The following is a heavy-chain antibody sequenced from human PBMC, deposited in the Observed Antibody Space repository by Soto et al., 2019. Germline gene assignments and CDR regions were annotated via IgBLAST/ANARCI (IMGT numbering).Heavy chain of an antibody. CDR2: IYYSGST. V-gene: IGHV4-39*01. J-gene: IGHJ4*02. Sequence: QLQLQESGPGLVKPSETRSLTCTVSVGSISSISYYWGGTRQPPGKGLEWIGSIYYSGSTYYNPSLKSRVTISADKSKNKFSLKLSTVTAADTAVYYCAKLPIVGATNPGNWGQGTLVTVSS. CDR1: VGSISSISYY. CDR3: AKLPIVGATNPGN. D-gene: IGHD1-26*01.